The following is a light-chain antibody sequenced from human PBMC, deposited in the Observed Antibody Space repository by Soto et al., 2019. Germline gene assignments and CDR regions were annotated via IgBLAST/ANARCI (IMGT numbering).Light chain of an antibody. Sequence: DIQMTQSPSSLSASIGDRVTITCRASQGIGSYLAWYQQKPGQVPKLLIYAASTLQSGVPSRFRGSGSGTDFPLSISSLQPEDSAPYYCQKCNSAPVTFGPGTKVDIK. V-gene: IGKV1-27*01. CDR1: QGIGSY. CDR3: QKCNSAPVT. J-gene: IGKJ3*01. CDR2: AAS.